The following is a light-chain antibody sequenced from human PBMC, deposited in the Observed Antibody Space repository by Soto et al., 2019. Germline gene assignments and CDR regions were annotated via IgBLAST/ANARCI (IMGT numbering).Light chain of an antibody. Sequence: SYELTQPPSVSVAPGQTARISCGGNNIESEIVHWYRQKPGQAPVLVVYEDTDRPSGVPDRFSGSKSGTSASLAISGLQSEDEAEYFCAVWDDSLNGNWVFGGGTKLTVL. J-gene: IGLJ3*02. V-gene: IGLV3-21*02. CDR2: EDT. CDR3: AVWDDSLNGNWV. CDR1: NIESEI.